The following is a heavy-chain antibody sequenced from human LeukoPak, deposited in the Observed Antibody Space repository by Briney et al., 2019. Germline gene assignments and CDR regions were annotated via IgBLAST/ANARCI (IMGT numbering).Heavy chain of an antibody. V-gene: IGHV4-38-2*02. CDR1: GYSISSGYY. Sequence: SETLSLTCTVSGYSISSGYYWGWVRQPPGKGLEWIGSIYHSGSTYCNPSLKSRVTISVDTSKNQFSLKLSSVTAADTAVYYCARTTTVTTLGWFDPWGQGTLVTVSS. CDR3: ARTTTVTTLGWFDP. J-gene: IGHJ5*02. D-gene: IGHD4-17*01. CDR2: IYHSGST.